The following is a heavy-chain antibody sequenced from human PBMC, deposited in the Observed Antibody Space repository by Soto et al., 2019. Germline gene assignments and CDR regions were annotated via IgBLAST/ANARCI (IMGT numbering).Heavy chain of an antibody. V-gene: IGHV1-18*01. J-gene: IGHJ4*02. CDR2: ISAYNGNT. CDR3: ARDKAAAAAASFDY. CDR1: GYTFTSYG. D-gene: IGHD6-13*01. Sequence: ASVKVSCKASGYTFTSYGISWVRQAPGQGLEWMGWISAYNGNTNYAQKLQGRVTMTTDTSTSTAYMELRSLRSDDTAVYYCARDKAAAAAASFDYWGQGTLVTVSS.